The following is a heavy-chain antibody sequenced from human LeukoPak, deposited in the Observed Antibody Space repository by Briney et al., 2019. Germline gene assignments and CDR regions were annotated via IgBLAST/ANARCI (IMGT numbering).Heavy chain of an antibody. V-gene: IGHV1-24*01. CDR1: GYTLTELS. D-gene: IGHD1-26*01. CDR2: FDPEDGET. Sequence: ASVKVSCKVSGYTLTELSMHWVRQAPGKGLEWMGGFDPEDGETIYAQKFQGRVTVTEDTSTDTAYMELSSLRSEDTAVYYCATDRGSYYRGFDYWGQGTLVTVSS. CDR3: ATDRGSYYRGFDY. J-gene: IGHJ4*02.